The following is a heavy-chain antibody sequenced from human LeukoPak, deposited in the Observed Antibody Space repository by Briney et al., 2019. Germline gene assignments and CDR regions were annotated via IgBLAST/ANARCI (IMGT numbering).Heavy chain of an antibody. CDR3: ARALGSNTAFDY. J-gene: IGHJ4*02. Sequence: GGSLRLSCAASGFTFSSYWMHWVRQAPGKGLVWVSRINSDGSSTTYADSVKGRFTISRDSAKNSLYLQMNSLRAEDTAVYYCARALGSNTAFDYWGQGTLVTVSP. CDR1: GFTFSSYW. V-gene: IGHV3-74*01. CDR2: INSDGSST. D-gene: IGHD2-2*01.